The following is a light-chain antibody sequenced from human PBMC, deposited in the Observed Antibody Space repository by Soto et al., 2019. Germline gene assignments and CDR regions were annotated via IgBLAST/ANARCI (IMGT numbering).Light chain of an antibody. Sequence: EIVMTQSPATLSVSPGERVTLSCRASLSVKSNLAWYQQRPGQAPRLLIYGASTRATDIPARFSGSGSGTEFTLTISGLQSEDFAVYYCQQYSNWPRTFGQGTKVEIK. CDR1: LSVKSN. J-gene: IGKJ1*01. CDR3: QQYSNWPRT. V-gene: IGKV3-15*01. CDR2: GAS.